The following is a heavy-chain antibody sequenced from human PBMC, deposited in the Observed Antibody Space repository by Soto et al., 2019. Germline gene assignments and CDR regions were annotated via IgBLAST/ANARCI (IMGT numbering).Heavy chain of an antibody. D-gene: IGHD1-26*01. V-gene: IGHV1-69*06. CDR2: IVVDSNTA. Sequence: QVVLLQSGAEVKEPGSSVRVSCQVSGSTFNNFAFSWVRQAPGHGPEWMGGIVVDSNTAEYSQRFQDRVTITADTSPGTLYMELGSLPFEDTAVYYCARAIKRWEVNYYFDFWGQGTLVTVSS. CDR3: ARAIKRWEVNYYFDF. CDR1: GSTFNNFA. J-gene: IGHJ4*02.